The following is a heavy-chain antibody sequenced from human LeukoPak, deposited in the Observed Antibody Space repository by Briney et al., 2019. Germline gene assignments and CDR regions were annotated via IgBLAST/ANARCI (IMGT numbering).Heavy chain of an antibody. Sequence: SETLSLTCTVSGDSISSSSSYWGWIRQPPGEGLEWIGSIYYSGSTYYNTSLKSRVTISVDTSKNQFSLRLNSVTAADTAVYYCAREDAEQMDNSFDIWGQGTMVTVSS. CDR1: GDSISSSSSY. J-gene: IGHJ3*02. V-gene: IGHV4-39*02. D-gene: IGHD5-24*01. CDR3: AREDAEQMDNSFDI. CDR2: IYYSGST.